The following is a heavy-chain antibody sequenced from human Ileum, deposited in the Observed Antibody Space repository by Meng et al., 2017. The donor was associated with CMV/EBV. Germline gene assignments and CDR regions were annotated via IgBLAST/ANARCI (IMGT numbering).Heavy chain of an antibody. CDR2: IYSDGKSI. J-gene: IGHJ4*02. Sequence: GGSLRLSCSVSGFSFSGCAMGWVRQAPGKGLHCLSLIYSDGKSIYYAESVQGRFTISRDDSQNTLYLQMNRLSVEDTAVYYCAKVGVFLRGAPSYFDHWGQGAQVTVSS. D-gene: IGHD1-26*01. V-gene: IGHV3-23*03. CDR1: GFSFSGCA. CDR3: AKVGVFLRGAPSYFDH.